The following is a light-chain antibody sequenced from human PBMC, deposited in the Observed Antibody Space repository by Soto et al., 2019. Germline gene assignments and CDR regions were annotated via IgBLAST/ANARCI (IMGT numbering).Light chain of an antibody. CDR2: SNN. V-gene: IGLV1-44*01. CDR3: GAWDDSLKGVV. J-gene: IGLJ3*02. CDR1: NSNIGSNT. Sequence: QSVLTQPPSASGTPGQRVTISCSGSNSNIGSNTVHWYQHLPGRAPKLLIYSNNQRPSGVPDRVSGSKTGTSASLAISGLQSEDEADYYCGAWDDSLKGVVFGGGTKVTVL.